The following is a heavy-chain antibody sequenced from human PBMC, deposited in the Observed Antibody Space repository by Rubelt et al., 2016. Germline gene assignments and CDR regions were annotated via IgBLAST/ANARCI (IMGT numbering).Heavy chain of an antibody. D-gene: IGHD2-2*01. V-gene: IGHV3-33*06. CDR3: AKDRELTWYQLPTNFDY. J-gene: IGHJ4*02. Sequence: SSYGMHWVRQAPGKGLEWVAVIWYDGSNKYYADSVKGRFTISRDNSKNTLYLQMNGLRAEDTAVYYCAKDRELTWYQLPTNFDYWGQGTLVTVSS. CDR2: IWYDGSNK. CDR1: SSYG.